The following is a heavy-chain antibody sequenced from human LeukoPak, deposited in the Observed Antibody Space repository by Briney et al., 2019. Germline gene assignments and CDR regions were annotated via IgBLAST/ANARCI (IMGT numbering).Heavy chain of an antibody. CDR1: GFIVSSNY. V-gene: IGHV3-53*01. CDR3: GRARYSTSSGIDY. D-gene: IGHD6-6*01. J-gene: IGHJ4*02. CDR2: IYPDGST. Sequence: GGSLRLSCEASGFIVSSNYMSWVRRAPGKGLEWASVIYPDGSTNYADSVKGRFTISRDNSKNTLYLQMNSLRAEDTAVYYCGRARYSTSSGIDYWGQGTLVTVSS.